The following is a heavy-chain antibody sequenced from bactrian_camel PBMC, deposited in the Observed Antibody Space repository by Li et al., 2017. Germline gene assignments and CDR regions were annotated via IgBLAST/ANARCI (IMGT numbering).Heavy chain of an antibody. CDR2: IYTGARSA. Sequence: HVQLVESGGGSVQAGGSLTLSYVASTYTGCMGWFRQAPGKEREGVGMIYTGARSAVYADSVRGRFTIYQAAAKNTIYLQMNNLKSEDTAVYYCGSDRAKIDPTQPVGSCQRPDPHWGQGTQVTVSS. CDR3: GSDRAKIDPTQPVGSCQRPDPH. CDR1: TYTGC. D-gene: IGHD6*01. J-gene: IGHJ4*01. V-gene: IGHV3S54*01.